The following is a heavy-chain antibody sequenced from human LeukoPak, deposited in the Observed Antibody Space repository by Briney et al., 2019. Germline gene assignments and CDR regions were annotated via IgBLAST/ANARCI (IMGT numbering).Heavy chain of an antibody. V-gene: IGHV3-23*01. CDR2: ISGGGTGT. CDR1: GFTFSSYA. CDR3: ARDLEFDY. Sequence: GGSLRLSCAASGFTFSSYAMSWVRQAPGEGLEWVSTISGGGTGTYYADSVKGRFTISRDNSENTLSLQMNSLRAEDTAVYYCARDLEFDYWGQGTLVTVSS. D-gene: IGHD3-3*01. J-gene: IGHJ4*02.